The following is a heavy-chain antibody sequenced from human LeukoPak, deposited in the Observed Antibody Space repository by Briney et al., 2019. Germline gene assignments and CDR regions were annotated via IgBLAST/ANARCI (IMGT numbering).Heavy chain of an antibody. D-gene: IGHD4-11*01. J-gene: IGHJ4*02. CDR2: ISSSSTSI. V-gene: IGHV3-48*02. Sequence: GGSLRLSCAASGFTFSCYSMNWVRQAPGKGLEWLSYISSSSTSIYYPDSVKGRFTISRDNAKNSLYLQMNSLRDEDTAVYYCARAPTVTTWVLDFYYWGQGTLVTVSS. CDR3: ARAPTVTTWVLDFYY. CDR1: GFTFSCYS.